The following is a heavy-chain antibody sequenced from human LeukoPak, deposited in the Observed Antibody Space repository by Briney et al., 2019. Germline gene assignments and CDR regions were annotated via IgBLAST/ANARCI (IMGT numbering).Heavy chain of an antibody. J-gene: IGHJ4*02. Sequence: PGGSLRLSCAASGFTFTSYSMNWVRQAPGKGLEWVSTISGGGGSTYYADSVRGRFTISRDNSANTLFLQMNSLRVEDTAIYYCTNLWFQGRFDYWGQGTLVTVSS. D-gene: IGHD2-21*01. V-gene: IGHV3-23*01. CDR1: GFTFTSYS. CDR2: ISGGGGST. CDR3: TNLWFQGRFDY.